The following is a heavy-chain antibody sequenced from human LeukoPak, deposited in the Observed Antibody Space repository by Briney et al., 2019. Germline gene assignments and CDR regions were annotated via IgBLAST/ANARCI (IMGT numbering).Heavy chain of an antibody. V-gene: IGHV4-39*01. CDR3: ARHSRYGLYYFDY. Sequence: PSETLSLTCTVSGGSISSSSYYWSWIRQPPGKGLEWIVSLFYSGSTYYDPSLKSRVTISVDTSKNQFSLKVTSVTAADTAVYYCARHSRYGLYYFDYWGQGTLVTVSS. J-gene: IGHJ4*02. CDR2: LFYSGST. D-gene: IGHD5-18*01. CDR1: GGSISSSSYY.